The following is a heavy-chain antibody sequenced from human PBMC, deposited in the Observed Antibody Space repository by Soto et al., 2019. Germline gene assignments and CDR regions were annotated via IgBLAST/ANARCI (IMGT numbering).Heavy chain of an antibody. CDR2: INPSGGYT. CDR1: GYTFTSYY. D-gene: IGHD6-6*01. Sequence: QVQLVQSGPEVRMPGASVKVSCKASGYTFTSYYVHWVRQAPGQGLEWMGMINPSGGYTTIEQKVRGRVTLTSDTSTSTVYMELSGPRVEERAIYYCAGDRHLVRGGDYDYWGEGTVVTVSS. J-gene: IGHJ4*02. V-gene: IGHV1-46*01. CDR3: AGDRHLVRGGDYDY.